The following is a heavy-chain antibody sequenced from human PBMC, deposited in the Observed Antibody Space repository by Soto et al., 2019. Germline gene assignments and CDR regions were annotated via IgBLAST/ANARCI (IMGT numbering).Heavy chain of an antibody. CDR1: GFTFDDYA. J-gene: IGHJ4*02. CDR2: ISWNSGSI. CDR3: AKPLEIVGELSPGGYYFDY. D-gene: IGHD3-10*01. V-gene: IGHV3-9*01. Sequence: GGSLRLSCAASGFTFDDYAMHWVRQAPGKGLEWVSGISWNSGSIGYADSVKGRFTISRDNAKNSLYLQMNSLRAEDTALYYCAKPLEIVGELSPGGYYFDYWGQGTLVTVSS.